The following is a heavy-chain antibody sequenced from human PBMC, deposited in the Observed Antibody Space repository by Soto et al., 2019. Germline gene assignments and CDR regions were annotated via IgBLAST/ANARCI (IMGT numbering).Heavy chain of an antibody. Sequence: EVQLLESGGGLAQPGGSLRLSCAASGFSFSSYAMVWVRQAPGKGLEWVSVISARGGSSYFADSMKGRFTTSRDNSKNVLSLEMNSLRAEDTATYFWAKGSVEYSAAVDNWGQGTLVLVSS. CDR1: GFSFSSYA. CDR3: AKGSVEYSAAVDN. J-gene: IGHJ4*02. D-gene: IGHD5-12*01. V-gene: IGHV3-23*01. CDR2: ISARGGSS.